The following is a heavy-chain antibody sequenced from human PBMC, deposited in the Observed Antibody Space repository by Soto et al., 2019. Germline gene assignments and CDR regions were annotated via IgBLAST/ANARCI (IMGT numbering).Heavy chain of an antibody. CDR2: ISFTTSTI. V-gene: IGHV3-11*01. CDR1: GFTFSDYY. Sequence: QVQLVESGGGLVRPGGSLRLSCAASGFTFSDYYMSWIRQAPGKGLEWISYISFTTSTIYYADSVKGRFTISRDNAKNALYLQMNSLRAEDPAVYYCARQPYDWTRPSFWYWGQGTLVTVSS. D-gene: IGHD5-12*01. CDR3: ARQPYDWTRPSFWY. J-gene: IGHJ4*02.